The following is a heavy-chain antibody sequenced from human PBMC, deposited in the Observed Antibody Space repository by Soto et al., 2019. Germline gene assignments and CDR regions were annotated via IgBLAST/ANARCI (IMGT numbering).Heavy chain of an antibody. V-gene: IGHV3-30*03. Sequence: GGSLRLSCAASGFTFSSYGMHWVRQAPGKGLGWVAVISYEGSNKYYADSVKGRFTISRDNSKNTLYLQMNSLRTEDTAVYYCARVLGGMATVPFDYWGQGALVTVSS. CDR1: GFTFSSYG. D-gene: IGHD4-4*01. CDR3: ARVLGGMATVPFDY. CDR2: ISYEGSNK. J-gene: IGHJ4*02.